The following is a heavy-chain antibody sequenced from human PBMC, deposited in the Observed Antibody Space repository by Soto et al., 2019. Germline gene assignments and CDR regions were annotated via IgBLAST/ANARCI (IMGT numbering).Heavy chain of an antibody. Sequence: GGSLRLSCAASGFTFSSYSMNWVRQAPGKGLEWVSYISSSSSTIYYADSVKGRFTISRDNAKNSLYLQMNSLRDEDTAVYYCARDAYYDFWSGYSRIFDYWGQGTLVTVS. V-gene: IGHV3-48*02. J-gene: IGHJ4*02. CDR1: GFTFSSYS. D-gene: IGHD3-3*01. CDR2: ISSSSSTI. CDR3: ARDAYYDFWSGYSRIFDY.